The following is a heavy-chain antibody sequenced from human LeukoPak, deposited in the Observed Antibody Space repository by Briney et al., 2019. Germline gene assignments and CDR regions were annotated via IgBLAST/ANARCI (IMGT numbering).Heavy chain of an antibody. Sequence: PSETLSLTCAVYGGSFSGYYWSWIRQPPGKGLEWIGEINHSGSTNYNPSLKSRVTISVDTSKNQFSLKLSSVTAADTAVYYCARAPRALQAGLGWFDPWGQGTLVTVSS. CDR1: GGSFSGYY. CDR2: INHSGST. CDR3: ARAPRALQAGLGWFDP. D-gene: IGHD5-24*01. V-gene: IGHV4-34*01. J-gene: IGHJ5*02.